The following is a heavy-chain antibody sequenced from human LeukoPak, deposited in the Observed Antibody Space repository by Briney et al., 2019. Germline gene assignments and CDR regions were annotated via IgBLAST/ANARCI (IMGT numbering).Heavy chain of an antibody. V-gene: IGHV3-74*01. J-gene: IGHJ1*01. CDR1: GFTFSSYG. Sequence: GGSLRLSCAASGFTFSSYGMHWVRQAPGKGLVWVSRIHSDGSTATYADSVKGRFTISRDNAKSTLYLQMNSLRAEDTAVYYCSRDETATGKLFQHWGQGTLVTVSS. D-gene: IGHD3-9*01. CDR3: SRDETATGKLFQH. CDR2: IHSDGSTA.